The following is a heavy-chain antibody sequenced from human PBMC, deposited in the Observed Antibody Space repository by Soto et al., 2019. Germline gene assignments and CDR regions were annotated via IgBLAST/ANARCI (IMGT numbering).Heavy chain of an antibody. Sequence: EVQLVESGGGLVQPGGSLRLSCAASEFTFSGRSVHWVRQAPGKGLVWVSGIDKVGTDSTYADSVKGRFTSSRDNAKNTVYLPMNSRGADDTAVYYFARGLFGPDVGGKGTTVTVSS. CDR3: ARGLFGPDV. CDR1: EFTFSGRS. J-gene: IGHJ6*03. V-gene: IGHV3-74*01. CDR2: IDKVGTDS. D-gene: IGHD3-10*02.